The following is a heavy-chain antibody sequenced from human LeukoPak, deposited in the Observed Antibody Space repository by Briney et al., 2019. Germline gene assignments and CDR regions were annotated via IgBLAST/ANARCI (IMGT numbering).Heavy chain of an antibody. Sequence: GRSLRLSCAASGFTFSSYAMHWVRQAPGKGLEWVAVISYDGSNKYYADSVKGRFTISRDNSKNTLYLQMNSLRAEDTAVYCCASWRYCTNGVCGPYYYGMDVWGQGTTVTVSS. CDR2: ISYDGSNK. V-gene: IGHV3-30*04. D-gene: IGHD2-8*01. J-gene: IGHJ6*02. CDR1: GFTFSSYA. CDR3: ASWRYCTNGVCGPYYYGMDV.